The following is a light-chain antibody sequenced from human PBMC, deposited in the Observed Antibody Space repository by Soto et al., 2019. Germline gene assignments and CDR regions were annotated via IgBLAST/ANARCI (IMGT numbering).Light chain of an antibody. CDR1: QSVSTNN. V-gene: IGKV3-20*01. CDR3: QQYGSSGT. J-gene: IGKJ1*01. Sequence: IVLTQSPGTLSSSPGERATLSCGASQSVSTNNLAWYQQRPCQAPRLLIYGASRRATGIPDRLSGSGSGTEFTLTISRLAPEDPAVYYCQQYGSSGTFGQGTKVDIK. CDR2: GAS.